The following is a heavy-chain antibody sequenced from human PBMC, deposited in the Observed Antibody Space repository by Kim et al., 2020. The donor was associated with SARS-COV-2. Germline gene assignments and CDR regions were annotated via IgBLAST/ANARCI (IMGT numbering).Heavy chain of an antibody. D-gene: IGHD6-13*01. J-gene: IGHJ4*02. V-gene: IGHV5-51*01. Sequence: YSPSFQGQVTISADKSISTAYLQWSSLKASDTAMYYCARGRYSSSWYSDYWGQGTLVTVSS. CDR3: ARGRYSSSWYSDY.